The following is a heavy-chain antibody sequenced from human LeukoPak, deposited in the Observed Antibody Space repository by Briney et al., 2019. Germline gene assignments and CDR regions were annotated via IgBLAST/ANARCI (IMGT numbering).Heavy chain of an antibody. CDR3: AKGREEGPLFDY. D-gene: IGHD1-26*01. CDR2: ISSSSSYI. Sequence: GGSLRLSCAASGFTFSSYSMNWVRQAPGKGLEWVSSISSSSSYIYYADSVKGRFTISRDNSKNTLYLQMNSLRAEDTAVYYCAKGREEGPLFDYWGQGTLVTVSS. V-gene: IGHV3-21*01. J-gene: IGHJ4*02. CDR1: GFTFSSYS.